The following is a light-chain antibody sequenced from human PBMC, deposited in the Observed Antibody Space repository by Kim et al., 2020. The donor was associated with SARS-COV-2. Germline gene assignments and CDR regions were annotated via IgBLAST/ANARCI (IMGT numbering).Light chain of an antibody. CDR2: DVF. CDR1: SSDVGGYKY. V-gene: IGLV2-14*03. J-gene: IGLJ1*01. CDR3: SSYKSSGYA. Sequence: QSALTQPASVSGSPGQSITISCTGTSSDVGGYKYVSWYQQYPGKAPKLMIYDVFKRPSGVSNRFTGSKSGNTASLTISGLQAEDEADYYCSSYKSSGYAFGTGTQLTVL.